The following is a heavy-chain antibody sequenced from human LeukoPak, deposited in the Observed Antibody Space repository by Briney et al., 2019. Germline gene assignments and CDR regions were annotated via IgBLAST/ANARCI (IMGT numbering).Heavy chain of an antibody. CDR1: GGSISSSSYY. CDR2: IYYSGST. J-gene: IGHJ6*02. V-gene: IGHV4-39*07. CDR3: VRDLVATIDHYYYGMDV. D-gene: IGHD5-12*01. Sequence: SETLSLTCTVSGGSISSSSYYWGWIRQPPGKGLEWIGSIYYSGSTYYNPPLKSRVTISVDTSKNQLSLKLSSVTAADTAVYFCVRDLVATIDHYYYGMDVWGQGTTVTVSS.